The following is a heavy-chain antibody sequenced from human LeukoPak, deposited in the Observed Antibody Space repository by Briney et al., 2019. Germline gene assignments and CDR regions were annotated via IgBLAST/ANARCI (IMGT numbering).Heavy chain of an antibody. Sequence: GASGKVSGNASGYTFTGYYIHCVRQAAGQGRECMGWINANSGGTNYAQTFQGRITMTRDPAISTAYMKMSRLRSCDTAMDYCARGWNYPLYSYYTAVWGKGPTATVSS. CDR1: GYTFTGYY. CDR3: ARGWNYPLYSYYTAV. CDR2: INANSGGT. V-gene: IGHV1-2*02. J-gene: IGHJ6*03. D-gene: IGHD1-7*01.